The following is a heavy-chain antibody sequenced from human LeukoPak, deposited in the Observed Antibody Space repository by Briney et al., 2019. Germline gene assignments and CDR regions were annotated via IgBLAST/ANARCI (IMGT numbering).Heavy chain of an antibody. J-gene: IGHJ4*02. CDR1: GGSFTGYY. CDR2: ISHSGST. V-gene: IGHV4-34*01. D-gene: IGHD1-26*01. CDR3: ARGERSGTSYVVTDYFDS. Sequence: SETLSLTCAVYGGSFTGYYWSWIRQPPGKGLEWIGEISHSGSTYYNPSLKSRLTISVDTSKNQFSLKVRTVTAADTAVYYCARGERSGTSYVVTDYFDSWGQGTLVAVSS.